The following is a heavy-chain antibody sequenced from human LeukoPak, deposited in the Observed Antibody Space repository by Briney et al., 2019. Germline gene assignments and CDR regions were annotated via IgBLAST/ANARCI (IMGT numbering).Heavy chain of an antibody. CDR1: GFTFSSYS. CDR2: ISSSSSYI. D-gene: IGHD5-12*01. J-gene: IGHJ6*03. CDR3: ARGAREIVATIDYYYYHMDV. Sequence: GGSLRLSCAASGFTFSSYSMNWVRQAPGKGLEWVSSISSSSSYIYYADSVKGRFTISRDNAKNSLYLQMNSLRAEDTAAYYCARGAREIVATIDYYYYHMDVWGKGTTVTVSS. V-gene: IGHV3-21*01.